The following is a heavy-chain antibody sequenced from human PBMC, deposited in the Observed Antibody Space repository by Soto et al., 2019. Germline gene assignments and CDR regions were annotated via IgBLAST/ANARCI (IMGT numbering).Heavy chain of an antibody. CDR3: ARAGGYDTLTGYYLDPDYYMDV. CDR1: GGSISSGGYY. CDR2: IYYSGST. J-gene: IGHJ6*03. V-gene: IGHV4-31*03. Sequence: SETLSLTCTVSGGSISSGGYYWSWIRQHPGKGLEWIGYIYYSGSTYYNPSLRSRVTISVDTSKNQFSLKLSSVTAADTAVYYCARAGGYDTLTGYYLDPDYYMDVWGKGTTVTVSS. D-gene: IGHD3-9*01.